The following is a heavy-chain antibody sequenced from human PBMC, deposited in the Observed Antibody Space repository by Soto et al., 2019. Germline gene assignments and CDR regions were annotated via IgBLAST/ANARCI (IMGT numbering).Heavy chain of an antibody. D-gene: IGHD2-21*01. V-gene: IGHV1-3*01. J-gene: IGHJ3*02. Sequence: QVQLVQSGAEVKKPGASVKVSCKASGYTFTSYAMHWVRQAPGQRLEWMGWINAGNGNTKYSQKFQGRVTITRDTSASTAYMELSSLRSEDTAVYYCASSYSGAPSDAFDIWGQGAMVTVSS. CDR3: ASSYSGAPSDAFDI. CDR2: INAGNGNT. CDR1: GYTFTSYA.